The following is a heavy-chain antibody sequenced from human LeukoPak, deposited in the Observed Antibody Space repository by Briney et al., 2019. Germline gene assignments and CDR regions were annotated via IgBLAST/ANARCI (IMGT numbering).Heavy chain of an antibody. J-gene: IGHJ4*02. Sequence: GESLKISCKGSEYRFTSYWIGWVRQMPGKGLEWMGIMYPHDSDTRFSPSFQGLVTISADKSISTAYLQWSSLKASDTAMYYCPQGVSSDYFDYWAQGPRVTVSS. V-gene: IGHV5-51*01. CDR1: EYRFTSYW. CDR2: MYPHDSDT. CDR3: PQGVSSDYFDY. D-gene: IGHD6-19*01.